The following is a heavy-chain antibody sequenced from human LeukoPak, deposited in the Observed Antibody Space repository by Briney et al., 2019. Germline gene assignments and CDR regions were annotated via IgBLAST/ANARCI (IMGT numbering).Heavy chain of an antibody. V-gene: IGHV3-21*04. CDR2: ISSSSSYI. CDR1: GFTFSSYS. Sequence: PGGSLRLSCAAFGFTFSSYSMNWVRQAPGKGLEWVSSISSSSSYIYYADSVKGRFTISRDNSKNTLYLQMNSLRAEDTAVYYCARDPGATPYDYWGQGTLVTVSS. D-gene: IGHD5-12*01. J-gene: IGHJ4*02. CDR3: ARDPGATPYDY.